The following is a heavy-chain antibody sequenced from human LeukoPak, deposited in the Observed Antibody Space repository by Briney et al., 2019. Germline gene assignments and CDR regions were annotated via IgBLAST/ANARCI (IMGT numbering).Heavy chain of an antibody. V-gene: IGHV4-39*01. D-gene: IGHD3-22*01. CDR1: GGSISSSSYY. J-gene: IGHJ4*02. CDR2: IYYSGST. CDR3: ARQRYYYDSSGYSALSYFDY. Sequence: PSETLSLTCTVSGGSISSSSYYWGWIRQPPGKGLEWIGSIYYSGSTYYNPSLKSRVTISVDTSKNQFSLKLSSVTAADTAVYYCARQRYYYDSSGYSALSYFDYWGQGTLATVSS.